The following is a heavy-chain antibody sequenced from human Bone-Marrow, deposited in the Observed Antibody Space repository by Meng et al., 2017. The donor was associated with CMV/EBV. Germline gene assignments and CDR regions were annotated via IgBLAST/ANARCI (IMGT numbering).Heavy chain of an antibody. Sequence: GGSLRLSCTASGLTVSDAWMSWVRQAPGKGLDWVGRIKSKTDDGTTDYAAPLKGRFTISRDDSKNTLFLQMNGLKTEDTALYYCTTGGHYFGDWGQGNLVNVSS. CDR1: GLTVSDAW. CDR2: IKSKTDDGTT. V-gene: IGHV3-15*01. J-gene: IGHJ4*02. CDR3: TTGGHYFGD. D-gene: IGHD3-10*01.